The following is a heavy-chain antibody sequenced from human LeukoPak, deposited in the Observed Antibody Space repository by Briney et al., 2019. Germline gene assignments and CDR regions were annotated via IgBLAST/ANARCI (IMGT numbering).Heavy chain of an antibody. CDR3: ARGLGLMGITTVRGNFLFDY. CDR2: INHSGSN. Sequence: PSETPSPTSALYGGSSTGYYWSWIPHPPGNGLEWIGEINHSGSNNFIPSLKILDTISVDTSKNQFSLKLSSVTAADTAVYYCARGLGLMGITTVRGNFLFDYWGQGTLVTVSS. J-gene: IGHJ4*02. CDR1: GGSSTGYY. V-gene: IGHV4-34*01. D-gene: IGHD3-10*01.